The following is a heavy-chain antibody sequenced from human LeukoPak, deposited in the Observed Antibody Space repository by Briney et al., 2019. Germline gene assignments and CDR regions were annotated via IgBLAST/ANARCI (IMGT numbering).Heavy chain of an antibody. J-gene: IGHJ4*02. CDR3: TRDTPYYYDSSGYYDY. D-gene: IGHD3-22*01. CDR1: GFTFGDYA. Sequence: PGGSLRLSCTASGFTFGDYAMSWVRQAPGKGLEWVGFIRSKAYGGTTEYAASVKGRFTISRDDSKSIAYLQTNSLKTEDTAVYYCTRDTPYYYDSSGYYDYWGQGTLVTVSS. V-gene: IGHV3-49*04. CDR2: IRSKAYGGTT.